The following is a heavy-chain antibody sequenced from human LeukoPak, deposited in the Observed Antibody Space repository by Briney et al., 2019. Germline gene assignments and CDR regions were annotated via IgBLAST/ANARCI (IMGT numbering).Heavy chain of an antibody. CDR1: GYSFTSYY. J-gene: IGHJ1*01. D-gene: IGHD3-10*01. Sequence: ASVKVSCKASGYSFTSYYMHWVRQAPGQGLEWMGIINPSGGSTTYDQKFQGRVTMTTDTSTNTVYMELNSLRSDDTAVYYCTRAPNFDSGSYRHFQQWGQGTLVIVS. CDR2: INPSGGST. V-gene: IGHV1-46*01. CDR3: TRAPNFDSGSYRHFQQ.